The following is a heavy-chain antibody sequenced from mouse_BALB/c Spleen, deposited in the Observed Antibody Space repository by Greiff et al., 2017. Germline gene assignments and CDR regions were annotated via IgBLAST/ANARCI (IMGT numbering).Heavy chain of an antibody. J-gene: IGHJ1*01. CDR2: IRNKANGYTT. D-gene: IGHD2-4*01. Sequence: EVQVVESGGGLVQPGGSLRLSCAPSGFTFTDYYMSWVRQPPGKALEWLGFIRNKANGYTTEYSASVKGRFTISRDNSQSILYLQMNTLRAEDSATYYCARASTMITTGYFDVWGAGTTVTVSS. CDR3: ARASTMITTGYFDV. V-gene: IGHV7-3*02. CDR1: GFTFTDYY.